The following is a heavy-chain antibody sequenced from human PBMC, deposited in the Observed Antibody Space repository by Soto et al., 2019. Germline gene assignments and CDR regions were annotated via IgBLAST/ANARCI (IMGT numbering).Heavy chain of an antibody. V-gene: IGHV3-21*01. CDR2: ISSSSSYI. CDR1: GFTFSSYS. Sequence: PEGSLRLSCAASGFTFSSYSMNWVRQAPGKGLEWVSSISSSSSYIYYADSVKGRFTISRDNAKNSLYLQMNSLRAEDTAVYYCARALTDEEEVLLWFPLDPWGQGTLVTVSS. J-gene: IGHJ5*02. D-gene: IGHD3-10*01. CDR3: ARALTDEEEVLLWFPLDP.